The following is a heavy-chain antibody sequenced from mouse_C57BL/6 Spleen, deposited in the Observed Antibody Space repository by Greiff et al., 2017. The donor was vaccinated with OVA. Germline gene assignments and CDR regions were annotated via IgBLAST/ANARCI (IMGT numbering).Heavy chain of an antibody. V-gene: IGHV3-6*01. J-gene: IGHJ2*01. Sequence: EVKLVESGPGLVKPSQSLSLTCSVTGYSITSGYYWNWIRQFPGNKLEWMGYISYDGSNNYNPSLKNRISIARDTSKNQFFLKLNSVTTEDTATYYCAREEGYYGSSYYFDYWGQGTTVAVSS. CDR2: ISYDGSN. CDR1: GYSITSGYY. D-gene: IGHD1-1*01. CDR3: AREEGYYGSSYYFDY.